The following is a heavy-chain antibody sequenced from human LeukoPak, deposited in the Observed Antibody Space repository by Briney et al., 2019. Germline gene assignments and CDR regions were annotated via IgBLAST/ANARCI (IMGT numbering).Heavy chain of an antibody. Sequence: ASVKVSCKASGYTFASYGISWVRQAPGQGLEWMGWISAYNGNTNSAQKLQGRVTMTTDTSTSTAYMELRSLRSDDTAVYYCARDSCRYSDWLLAGYYYYYYYMDVWGKGTTVTVSS. CDR2: ISAYNGNT. CDR1: GYTFASYG. CDR3: ARDSCRYSDWLLAGYYYYYYYMDV. V-gene: IGHV1-18*01. J-gene: IGHJ6*03. D-gene: IGHD3-9*01.